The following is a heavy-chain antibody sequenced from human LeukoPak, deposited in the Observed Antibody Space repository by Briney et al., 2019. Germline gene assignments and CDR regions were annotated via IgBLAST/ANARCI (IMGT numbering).Heavy chain of an antibody. D-gene: IGHD3-9*01. J-gene: IGHJ3*02. CDR3: AASPLRYFDWLFEGDAFDI. CDR2: IVVGSGNT. CDR1: GFTFTSSA. Sequence: SVKVSCKASGFTFTSSAMQWVRQARGQRLEWIGWIVVGSGNTNYAQKFQERVTITRDMSTSTAYMELSSLRSEDTAVYYCAASPLRYFDWLFEGDAFDIWGQGTMVTVSS. V-gene: IGHV1-58*02.